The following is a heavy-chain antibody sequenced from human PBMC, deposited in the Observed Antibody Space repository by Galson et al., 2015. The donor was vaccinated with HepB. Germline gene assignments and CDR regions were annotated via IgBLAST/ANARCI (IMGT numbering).Heavy chain of an antibody. J-gene: IGHJ4*02. Sequence: SLRLSCAASGFRFSNYWMTWVRQAPGKGLEWVAKIQQDGSENFYVDSVKGRFTIARDNSNNSLYLQMYSLRAEDTAVYYCARDRYYTGFYYWGQGTLVTVSS. V-gene: IGHV3-7*03. CDR3: ARDRYYTGFYY. D-gene: IGHD3-3*01. CDR2: IQQDGSEN. CDR1: GFRFSNYW.